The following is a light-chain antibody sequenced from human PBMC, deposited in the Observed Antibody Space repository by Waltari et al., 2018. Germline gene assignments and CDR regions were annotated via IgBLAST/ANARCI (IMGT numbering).Light chain of an antibody. V-gene: IGLV2-23*01. J-gene: IGLJ3*02. CDR3: CSYAGSSTWV. CDR2: EGT. Sequence: QSALTQPASVSGSPGQSITISCTGPSSDVGRYTFVSWYQQHPGRAPKVLIYEGTKRPSGVSNRFSGSKSGNTASLTISGLQVEDEADYHCCSYAGSSTWVFGGGTKLTVL. CDR1: SSDVGRYTF.